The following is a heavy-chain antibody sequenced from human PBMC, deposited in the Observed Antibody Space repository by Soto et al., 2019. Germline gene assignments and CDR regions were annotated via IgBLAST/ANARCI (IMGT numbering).Heavy chain of an antibody. D-gene: IGHD3-16*01. V-gene: IGHV3-23*01. CDR3: TKGGGVRLGGPDFQDIQFES. J-gene: IGHJ4*02. CDR2: ISGSGGNT. CDR1: GFTFSIYA. Sequence: EVQLLESGGGLVQPGGSLRLSCAASGFTFSIYAMSWVRQAPGKGLEWVSSISGSGGNTYYADSVKGRFTISRDNSKNTLYLQMNSLRAEDTAVYYCTKGGGVRLGGPDFQDIQFESWGQGALVTVSP.